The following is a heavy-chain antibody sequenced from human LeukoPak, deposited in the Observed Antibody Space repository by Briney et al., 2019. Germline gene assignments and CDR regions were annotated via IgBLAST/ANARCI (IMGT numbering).Heavy chain of an antibody. Sequence: GGSLRLSCAASGFTFSSYAMSWVRQAPGKGLEWVSAISGSGGSTYYADSVRGRFTISRDNSKNTLYLQMNSLRAEDTAVYYCARGGGTRVYYFDYWGQGTLVIVSS. V-gene: IGHV3-23*01. J-gene: IGHJ4*02. CDR3: ARGGGTRVYYFDY. D-gene: IGHD1-1*01. CDR2: ISGSGGST. CDR1: GFTFSSYA.